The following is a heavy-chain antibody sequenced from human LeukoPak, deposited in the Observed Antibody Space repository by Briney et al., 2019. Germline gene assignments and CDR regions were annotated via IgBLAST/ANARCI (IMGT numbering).Heavy chain of an antibody. CDR2: IYHSGST. Sequence: SETLSLTCAVSGYSISRGYYWGWIRQPPGKGLEWIGSIYHSGSTYYNPSLKSRVAISVDTSKNQFSLKLSSVTAADTAVYYCLAISSWYYFDYWGQGTLVTVSS. CDR3: LAISSWYYFDY. D-gene: IGHD6-13*01. CDR1: GYSISRGYY. V-gene: IGHV4-38-2*01. J-gene: IGHJ4*02.